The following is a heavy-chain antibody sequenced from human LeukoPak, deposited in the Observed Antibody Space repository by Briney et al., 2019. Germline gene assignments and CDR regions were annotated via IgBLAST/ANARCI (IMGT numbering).Heavy chain of an antibody. J-gene: IGHJ4*02. V-gene: IGHV4-4*07. Sequence: PSETLSLTCTVSGGSISSYYWSWIRQPAGKGLEWIGRIYTSGSTNYNPSLKSRVTMSVDTSKNQISLKLSSVTAADTAVYYCASGYSSSWYPYWGQGTLVTVSS. D-gene: IGHD6-13*01. CDR1: GGSISSYY. CDR3: ASGYSSSWYPY. CDR2: IYTSGST.